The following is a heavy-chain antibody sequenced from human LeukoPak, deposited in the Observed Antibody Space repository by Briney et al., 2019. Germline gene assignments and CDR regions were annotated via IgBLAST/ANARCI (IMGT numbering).Heavy chain of an antibody. CDR3: ARDEGSGSYPGRTYFDY. J-gene: IGHJ4*02. Sequence: ASVKVSCKASGYTFTSYYMHWVRQAPGQGLEWMGIINPSGGSASYAQKFQGRVTMTRDMSTSTVYMELSSLRSEDTAVYYCARDEGSGSYPGRTYFDYWGQGTLVTVSS. CDR1: GYTFTSYY. V-gene: IGHV1-46*01. CDR2: INPSGGSA. D-gene: IGHD3-10*01.